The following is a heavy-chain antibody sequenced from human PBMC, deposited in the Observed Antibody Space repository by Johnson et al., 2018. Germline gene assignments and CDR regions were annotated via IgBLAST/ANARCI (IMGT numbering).Heavy chain of an antibody. CDR1: GFTFSSYS. CDR2: ISSSSGYI. V-gene: IGHV3-21*01. CDR3: ARDLSFPQH. Sequence: EVQLVESGVGLVKPGGSLRLSCAASGFTFSSYSMHWVRQAPGKGLEWVSSISSSSGYIYYADSVKGRFTISRDNAKNSLYLQMNSLRAEDTAVYYCARDLSFPQHWGQGTLVTVSS. J-gene: IGHJ1*01. D-gene: IGHD1-26*01.